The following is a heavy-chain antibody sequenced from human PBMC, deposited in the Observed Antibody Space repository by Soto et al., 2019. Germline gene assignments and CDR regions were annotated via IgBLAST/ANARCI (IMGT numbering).Heavy chain of an antibody. V-gene: IGHV4-4*02. J-gene: IGHJ6*02. Sequence: QVQLQESGPGLVKPSGTLSLTCAVSGGSISSSYWWSWVRQPPGKGLEWIGEIYHSGSTNYNTSLKSRVPRSVDQSKNQFSLKVTSVTAADTAVYYCARVSGSYYYGMDVWGQGTTVTVSS. CDR2: IYHSGST. CDR1: GGSISSSYW. CDR3: ARVSGSYYYGMDV.